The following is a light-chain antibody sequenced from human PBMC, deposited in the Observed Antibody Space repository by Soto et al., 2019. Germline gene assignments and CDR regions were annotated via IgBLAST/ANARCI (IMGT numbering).Light chain of an antibody. CDR2: DND. CDR1: SSNIGNNY. CDR3: GTWDSSLSAVV. J-gene: IGLJ2*01. Sequence: QSVLTQPPSVSAAPGQKVTISCSGSSSNIGNNYISWYQQLPGTAPKLLISDNDKRPSGIPDRFSGSKSGTSATLGITGLQTGDEAGYYCGTWDSSLSAVVFGGGTKLTVL. V-gene: IGLV1-51*01.